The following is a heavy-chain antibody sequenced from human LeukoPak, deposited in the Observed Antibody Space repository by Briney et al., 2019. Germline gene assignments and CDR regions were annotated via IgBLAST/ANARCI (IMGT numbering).Heavy chain of an antibody. CDR3: AKDLVI. CDR1: GFTFSNYA. Sequence: GGSLRLSCAASGFTFSNYAMNWVRQAPGKGLEWVSAISGSGGSTFYADSVKGRFTITRDNPKNTLYPQMNSLRAEDTAIYYCAKDLVIGGQGTLVTVSS. CDR2: ISGSGGST. D-gene: IGHD3-9*01. J-gene: IGHJ4*02. V-gene: IGHV3-23*01.